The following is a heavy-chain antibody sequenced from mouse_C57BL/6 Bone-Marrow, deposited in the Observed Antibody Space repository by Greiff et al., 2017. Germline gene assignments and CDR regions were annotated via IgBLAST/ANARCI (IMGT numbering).Heavy chain of an antibody. CDR1: GYTFTSYW. J-gene: IGHJ1*03. Sequence: VQLQQPGAELVKPGASVKMSCKASGYTFTSYWITWVKQRPGQGLEWIGDIYPGSGSTNYNEKFKSKATLTVDTSSSTHYMQLSSLTSEDSAVYYCARPYYSNYWYFDVWGTGTTVTVSS. CDR2: IYPGSGST. V-gene: IGHV1-55*01. D-gene: IGHD2-5*01. CDR3: ARPYYSNYWYFDV.